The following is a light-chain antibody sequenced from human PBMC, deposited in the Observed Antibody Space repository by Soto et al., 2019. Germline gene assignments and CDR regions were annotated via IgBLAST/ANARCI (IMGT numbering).Light chain of an antibody. CDR2: DAS. V-gene: IGKV3-11*01. Sequence: IVLTQFPATLSLSPGERATLSCRASQSVGTYLAWYQQKPGQAPRLLIYDASDRATGIPARFSGSGSGTDFTLTISSLEPEDFAVYYCQQRRNSITFGQGTRLEIK. J-gene: IGKJ5*01. CDR3: QQRRNSIT. CDR1: QSVGTY.